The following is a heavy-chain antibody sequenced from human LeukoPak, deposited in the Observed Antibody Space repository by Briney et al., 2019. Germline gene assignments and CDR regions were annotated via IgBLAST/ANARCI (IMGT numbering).Heavy chain of an antibody. Sequence: GGSLRLSCAASGFSFKDYYFSWIRQAPGKGLEWVSFIKVNGGAMYYADFVKGRFTISRDNAKSSLYLEMNSLRVEDTAVYYCARGPRILAAGSYYFDYWGQDPWSPSPQ. CDR1: GFSFKDYY. D-gene: IGHD6-13*01. CDR2: IKVNGGAM. J-gene: IGHJ4*01. V-gene: IGHV3-11*01. CDR3: ARGPRILAAGSYYFDY.